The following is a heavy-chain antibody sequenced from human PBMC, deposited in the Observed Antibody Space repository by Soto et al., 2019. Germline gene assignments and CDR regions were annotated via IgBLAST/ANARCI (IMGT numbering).Heavy chain of an antibody. CDR1: GFNVNINY. CDR2: IYSGGGT. CDR3: ARDAGGYCTNGVCYTGFFRH. V-gene: IGHV3-66*01. D-gene: IGHD2-8*01. J-gene: IGHJ1*01. Sequence: EVQLVESGGGLVQPGGSLRLSCAVSGFNVNINYMSWVRQAPGKGLEWVSIIYSGGGTYYADSVKGRFTISRDNSQNTVYLQMNSLRAEDMAVYYCARDAGGYCTNGVCYTGFFRHWGQGTLVTVSS.